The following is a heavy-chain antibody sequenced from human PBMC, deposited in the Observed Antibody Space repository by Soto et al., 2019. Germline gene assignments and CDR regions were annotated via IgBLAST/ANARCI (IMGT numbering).Heavy chain of an antibody. V-gene: IGHV4-4*07. CDR1: GGSISSYY. Sequence: SETLSLTCTVSGGSISSYYCSWIRQPAGKGLEWIGRIYTSGSTNYNPSLKSRVTMSVDTSKNQFSLKLSSVTAADTAVYYCARGFGSLVYYYYGMDVWGQGTTVTVSS. CDR2: IYTSGST. CDR3: ARGFGSLVYYYYGMDV. J-gene: IGHJ6*02. D-gene: IGHD3-16*01.